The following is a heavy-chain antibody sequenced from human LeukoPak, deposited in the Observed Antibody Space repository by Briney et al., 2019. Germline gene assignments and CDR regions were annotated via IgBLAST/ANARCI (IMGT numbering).Heavy chain of an antibody. CDR3: ARRGIGDFVGTFDF. Sequence: PSETLSLTCAVSGASISSSSSYWGWLRQPPGKGLQWIGNIFYSGSTSYNPSLESRVAISGDTSKNQSSLKLSSVTAADTAVYYCARRGIGDFVGTFDFWGQGALVTVSS. D-gene: IGHD2-21*02. CDR2: IFYSGST. V-gene: IGHV4-39*01. CDR1: GASISSSSSY. J-gene: IGHJ4*02.